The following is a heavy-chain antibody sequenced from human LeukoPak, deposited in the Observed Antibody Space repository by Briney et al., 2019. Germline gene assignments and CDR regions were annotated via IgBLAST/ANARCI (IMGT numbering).Heavy chain of an antibody. CDR3: ARHSVIAVAGGRRDY. J-gene: IGHJ4*02. CDR2: IYTSGST. V-gene: IGHV4-61*02. Sequence: SETLSLTCTVSGGSISSGSYYWSWIRQPAGKGLEWIGRIYTSGSTNYNPSLKSRVTISVDTSKNQFSLKLSSVTAADTAVYYCARHSVIAVAGGRRDYWGQGTLVTVSS. CDR1: GGSISSGSYY. D-gene: IGHD6-19*01.